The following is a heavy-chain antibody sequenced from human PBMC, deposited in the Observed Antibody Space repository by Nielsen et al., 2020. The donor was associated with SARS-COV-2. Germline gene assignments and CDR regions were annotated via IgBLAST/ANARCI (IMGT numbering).Heavy chain of an antibody. V-gene: IGHV3-21*01. J-gene: IGHJ2*01. D-gene: IGHD6-25*01. CDR3: ARDQDGGAATSNFYFDL. Sequence: GGSLRLSCTASGITFSSDALTWVRQAPGKGLEWVSGISGSGFSTYYADSLRGRFTVSRDNAENSLFLQMSSLRDEDTAVYYCARDQDGGAATSNFYFDLWGRGTLVIVSS. CDR2: ISGSGFST. CDR1: GITFSSDA.